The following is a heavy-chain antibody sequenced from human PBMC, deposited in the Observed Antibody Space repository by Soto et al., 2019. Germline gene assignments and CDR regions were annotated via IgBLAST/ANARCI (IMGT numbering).Heavy chain of an antibody. V-gene: IGHV4-59*01. CDR2: IYYSGGT. Sequence: SETLSLTCTVSGGSISRYYWSWIRQPPGKGLEWIGYIYYSGGTNYNPSLKSRVTISVDTSKNQFSLKLSSVTAADTAVYYCARSYYYGSGSYYNNYYYGMDVRGQGTMVTSP. D-gene: IGHD3-10*01. J-gene: IGHJ6*02. CDR1: GGSISRYY. CDR3: ARSYYYGSGSYYNNYYYGMDV.